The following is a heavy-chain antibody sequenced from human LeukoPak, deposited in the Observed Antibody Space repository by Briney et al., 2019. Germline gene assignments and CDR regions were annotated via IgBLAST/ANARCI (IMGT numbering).Heavy chain of an antibody. D-gene: IGHD6-13*01. CDR3: AGIAVAGTIDY. CDR1: GVTFSDYY. CDR2: ISSSSRYT. V-gene: IGHV3-11*03. Sequence: GGSLRLSCAPSGVTFSDYYMSWIRQAPGKGLEWVAYISSSSRYTKYADSVKGRFIISRDNALKTLYLQMNSLRVEDTAVYYCAGIAVAGTIDYWGQGTLVTVSS. J-gene: IGHJ4*02.